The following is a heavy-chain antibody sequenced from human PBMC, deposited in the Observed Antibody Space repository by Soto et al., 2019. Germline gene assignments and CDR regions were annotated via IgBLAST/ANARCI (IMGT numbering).Heavy chain of an antibody. V-gene: IGHV3-49*04. CDR3: TRIIASAVDYYYYYCLAV. Sequence: GGSLRLSCTASGFTFGDYAMSWVRQAPGKGLEWVGFIRSKAYGGTTEYAASVKGRFTISRDDSKSIAYLQMNSLKTEDTAVYYCTRIIASAVDYYYYYCLAVWGQGTTVTVSS. D-gene: IGHD6-13*01. J-gene: IGHJ6*02. CDR2: IRSKAYGGTT. CDR1: GFTFGDYA.